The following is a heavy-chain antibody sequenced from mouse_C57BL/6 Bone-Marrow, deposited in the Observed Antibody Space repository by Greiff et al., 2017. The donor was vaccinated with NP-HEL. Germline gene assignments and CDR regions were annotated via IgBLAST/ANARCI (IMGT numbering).Heavy chain of an antibody. CDR3: ASPYYSNYDYAMDY. J-gene: IGHJ4*01. CDR2: IGPGSGST. V-gene: IGHV1-77*01. Sequence: QVQLQQSGAELVKPGASVKISCKASGYTFTDYYINWVKQRPGQGLEWIGKIGPGSGSTYYNEKFKGKATLTADKSSSTAYMQLSSLTSEDSAVYVCASPYYSNYDYAMDYWGQGTSVTVSS. D-gene: IGHD2-5*01. CDR1: GYTFTDYY.